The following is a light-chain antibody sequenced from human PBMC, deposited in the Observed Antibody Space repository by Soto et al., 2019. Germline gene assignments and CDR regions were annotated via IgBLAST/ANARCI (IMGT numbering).Light chain of an antibody. J-gene: IGKJ5*01. Sequence: DIQMTQSPSSLSASVGDRVTITCRASQSVSKYLNWYQQKPGKAPKLLIYAASSLQSGVPSRFSGRGFGTEFSFTISSLQPDDFGTYYCQHMRTFGQGTRLEI. V-gene: IGKV1-39*01. CDR2: AAS. CDR3: QHMRT. CDR1: QSVSKY.